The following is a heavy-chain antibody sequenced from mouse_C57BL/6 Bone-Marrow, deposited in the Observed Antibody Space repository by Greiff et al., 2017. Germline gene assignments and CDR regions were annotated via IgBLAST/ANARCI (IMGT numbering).Heavy chain of an antibody. D-gene: IGHD2-3*01. Sequence: QVQLQQPGAELVKPGASVTLSCKASGYTFTSYWMPWVKQRPGRGLEWIGRIDPNSGGTKYNEKFKSKATLTVDQPSSPAYMQLSSLTSEDSAVYYCARCSDGTSWFAYWGQGTLVTVSA. CDR1: GYTFTSYW. V-gene: IGHV1-72*01. CDR2: IDPNSGGT. J-gene: IGHJ3*01. CDR3: ARCSDGTSWFAY.